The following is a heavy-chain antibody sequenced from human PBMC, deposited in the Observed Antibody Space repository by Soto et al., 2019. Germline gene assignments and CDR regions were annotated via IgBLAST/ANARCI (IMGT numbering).Heavy chain of an antibody. V-gene: IGHV1-2*04. D-gene: IGHD3-16*01. Sequence: QVRLVQSGAEVKKPGASVKVSCKASGYAFSQFYIHWMRQAPGQGLEWMGWINPKSGRTKFAQNFQGWVTMTRDTSNKTTYRDPSCLRSDATAVYYCARECGGTTATLDYYYFYMDVWGKGTTVTVSS. CDR3: ARECGGTTATLDYYYFYMDV. CDR1: GYAFSQFY. J-gene: IGHJ6*03. CDR2: INPKSGRT.